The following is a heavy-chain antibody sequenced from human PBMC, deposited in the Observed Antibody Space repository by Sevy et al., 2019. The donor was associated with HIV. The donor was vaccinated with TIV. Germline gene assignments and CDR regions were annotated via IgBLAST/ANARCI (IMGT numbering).Heavy chain of an antibody. Sequence: ASVKVSCKASGGTFSSYAISWVRQAPGQGLEWMGGIIPIFGTANYAQKFQGRVTITADESTSTAYMEPSSLRSEDTAVYYCARDRGENYDSSGYYYVGYFDYWGQGTLVTVSS. CDR3: ARDRGENYDSSGYYYVGYFDY. J-gene: IGHJ4*02. CDR2: IIPIFGTA. CDR1: GGTFSSYA. V-gene: IGHV1-69*13. D-gene: IGHD3-22*01.